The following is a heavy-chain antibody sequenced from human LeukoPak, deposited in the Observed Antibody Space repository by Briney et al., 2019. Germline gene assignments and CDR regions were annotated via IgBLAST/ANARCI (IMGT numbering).Heavy chain of an antibody. V-gene: IGHV4-34*01. Sequence: SETLSLTCAVYGGSFSGYYWSWIRQPPGKGLEWIGEINHSGSTNYNPSLKSRVTISVDTSKNQFSLKLSSVTAADTAVYYCARASSQYQLLPGGLFDPWGQGTLGTVSS. J-gene: IGHJ5*02. D-gene: IGHD2-2*01. CDR2: INHSGST. CDR1: GGSFSGYY. CDR3: ARASSQYQLLPGGLFDP.